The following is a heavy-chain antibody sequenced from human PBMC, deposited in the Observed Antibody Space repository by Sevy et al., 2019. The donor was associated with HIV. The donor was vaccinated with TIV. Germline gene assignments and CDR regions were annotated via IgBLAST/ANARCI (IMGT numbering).Heavy chain of an antibody. D-gene: IGHD3-10*01. Sequence: SETLSLTCTVSGTYISSTYSWSWIRQPAGKGLEWIGRIDTRGKTNYNPSVKSRVTRSIDTSQTHFPLKLTSVIAAETAVYYCAGDTVVRELFPTYYFYYYMDVWGKGTAVTVSS. CDR1: GTYISSTYS. V-gene: IGHV4-4*07. J-gene: IGHJ6*03. CDR3: AGDTVVRELFPTYYFYYYMDV. CDR2: IDTRGKT.